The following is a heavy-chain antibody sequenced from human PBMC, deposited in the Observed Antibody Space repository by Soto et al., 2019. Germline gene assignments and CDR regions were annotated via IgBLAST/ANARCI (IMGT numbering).Heavy chain of an antibody. CDR3: ARETLSFGSALDV. CDR2: ITWNGGNT. CDR1: GFRVDDYN. V-gene: IGHV3-43*01. D-gene: IGHD3-3*01. J-gene: IGHJ6*02. Sequence: GGSLRLSCAASGFRVDDYNIHWVRQAPGKGLEWVSLITWNGGNTYYADSVKGRFTISRDGTTESVSLQMTSLKREDTGLYYCARETLSFGSALDVWGQGTMLTVSS.